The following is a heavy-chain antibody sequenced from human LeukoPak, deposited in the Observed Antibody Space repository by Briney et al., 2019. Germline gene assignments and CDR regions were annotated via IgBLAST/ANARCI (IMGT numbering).Heavy chain of an antibody. J-gene: IGHJ5*02. CDR1: GASISDGHYY. CDR2: MYYSGAT. V-gene: IGHV4-39*01. CDR3: ARQSITPSVWLDP. D-gene: IGHD3-3*01. Sequence: SETLSLTCTVSGASISDGHYYWGWIRQTPGKGLEWIASMYYSGATYYHPSLKSRVTISVNTSTNQLSLKLSSVTAADTAVYYCARQSITPSVWLDPWGQGSLVIVSS.